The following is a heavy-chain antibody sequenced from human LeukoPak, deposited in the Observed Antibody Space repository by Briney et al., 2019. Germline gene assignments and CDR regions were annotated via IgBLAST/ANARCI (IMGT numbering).Heavy chain of an antibody. CDR1: GYTFSGYY. D-gene: IGHD3-22*01. Sequence: ASVKVSYKASGYTFSGYYMHWVRQAPGQGLEWMGWINPNSGGTNYAQKFQGRVTMTRDTSISTAYMELSRLRSDDTAVYYCARLVTMIVGRFDYWGQGTLVTVSS. CDR2: INPNSGGT. CDR3: ARLVTMIVGRFDY. V-gene: IGHV1-2*02. J-gene: IGHJ4*02.